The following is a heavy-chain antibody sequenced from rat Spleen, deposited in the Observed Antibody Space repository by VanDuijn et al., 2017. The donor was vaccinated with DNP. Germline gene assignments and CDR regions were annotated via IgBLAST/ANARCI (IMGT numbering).Heavy chain of an antibody. D-gene: IGHD4-1*01. CDR1: GFTFSNYY. CDR3: GKNTGYYFDH. Sequence: EVQLVESGGGLVQPGRSLKLSCAASGFTFSNYYMAWVRQAPKKGLEWVPTISTSGSRTYYPDSVKGRFTISRDNAKSSLYLQMNSLKSEDTATYYCGKNTGYYFDHWGQGVMVTVSS. CDR2: ISTSGSRT. J-gene: IGHJ2*01. V-gene: IGHV5-25*01.